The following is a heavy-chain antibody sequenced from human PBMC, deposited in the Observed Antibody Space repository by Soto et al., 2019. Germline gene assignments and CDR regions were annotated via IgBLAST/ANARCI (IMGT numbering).Heavy chain of an antibody. J-gene: IGHJ6*02. Sequence: GGSLRLSCAASDFIFSTYALHWVRQAPGKGLQWVAIISYDGSSEYYADSVKGRFSISRDNSRNTLYLQMTSLRAEDTAIYYCARDRAYCSGRTCMPFPHNYYAVDVWGQGTTVTVSS. D-gene: IGHD2-15*01. CDR2: ISYDGSSE. V-gene: IGHV3-30*16. CDR1: DFIFSTYA. CDR3: ARDRAYCSGRTCMPFPHNYYAVDV.